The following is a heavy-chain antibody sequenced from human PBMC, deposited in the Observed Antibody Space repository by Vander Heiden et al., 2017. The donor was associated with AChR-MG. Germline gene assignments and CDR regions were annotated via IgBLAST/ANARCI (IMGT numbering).Heavy chain of an antibody. CDR1: GFTFSSFG. Sequence: EVQPLESGGGLIQPGGSLRLSCAASGFTFSSFGMSWVRQAPGNGLEWVSTFSGTGGKTYYADSVKGRFTISRDNSRNTLYLQMNSLRAEDTAVYYCVKLNGYDGVDDAFDMWGQGTMVTVS. CDR2: FSGTGGKT. J-gene: IGHJ3*02. D-gene: IGHD5-12*01. V-gene: IGHV3-23*01. CDR3: VKLNGYDGVDDAFDM.